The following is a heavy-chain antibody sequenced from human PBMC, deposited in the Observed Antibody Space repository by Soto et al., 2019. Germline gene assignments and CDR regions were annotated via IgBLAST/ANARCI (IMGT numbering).Heavy chain of an antibody. D-gene: IGHD3-22*01. Sequence: GESLKISCKGSGHIFSNYWIAWVRKMPGKGLEWMGIIYPGDSDTRYSPSFQGQVTITVDKSINTAYLQWSRLKASDTAMYYCARQRLWGTSGYYYFENWGQGTLVTVSS. CDR1: GHIFSNYW. V-gene: IGHV5-51*01. CDR3: ARQRLWGTSGYYYFEN. J-gene: IGHJ4*02. CDR2: IYPGDSDT.